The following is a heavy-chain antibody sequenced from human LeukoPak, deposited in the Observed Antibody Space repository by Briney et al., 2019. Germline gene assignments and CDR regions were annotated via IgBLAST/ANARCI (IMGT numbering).Heavy chain of an antibody. CDR1: GFTFSSYL. J-gene: IGHJ6*03. V-gene: IGHV3-7*01. CDR3: AKGAFRDQVQGYYYMDV. Sequence: PGGSLRLSCAASGFTFSSYLMSWVRQAPGKGLEWVANIKQDGSEKYYVDSVKGRFIISRDNAKNSLYLQMNSLRAEDTAVYYCAKGAFRDQVQGYYYMDVWGKGTTVTVSS. CDR2: IKQDGSEK. D-gene: IGHD3-10*01.